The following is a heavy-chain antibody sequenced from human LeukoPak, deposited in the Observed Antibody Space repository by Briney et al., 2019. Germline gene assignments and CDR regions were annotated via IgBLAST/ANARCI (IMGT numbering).Heavy chain of an antibody. CDR1: GFTFSSYA. V-gene: IGHV3-30-3*01. D-gene: IGHD3-3*01. CDR2: ISYDGSNK. CDR3: ARDQVLTIFGVVRYNWFDP. J-gene: IGHJ5*02. Sequence: PGGSLRLSCAASGFTFSSYAMHWVRQAPGKGLEWVAVISYDGSNKYYADSVKGRFTISRDNSKNTLYLQMNSLRAEDTAVYYCARDQVLTIFGVVRYNWFDPWGQGTLVTVSS.